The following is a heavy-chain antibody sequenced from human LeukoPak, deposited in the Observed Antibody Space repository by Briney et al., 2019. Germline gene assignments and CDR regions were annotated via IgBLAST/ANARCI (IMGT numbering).Heavy chain of an antibody. CDR3: ARESGSYGRTLLQN. J-gene: IGHJ4*02. CDR2: IYSGGST. V-gene: IGHV3-66*01. Sequence: GGSLRLSCAASGFTVSSNYMSWVRQAPGKGLEWVSVIYSGGSTYYADPVKGRFTISRDNSKNTLYLQMNSLRAEDTAVYYCARESGSYGRTLLQNWGQGTLVTVSS. D-gene: IGHD1-26*01. CDR1: GFTVSSNY.